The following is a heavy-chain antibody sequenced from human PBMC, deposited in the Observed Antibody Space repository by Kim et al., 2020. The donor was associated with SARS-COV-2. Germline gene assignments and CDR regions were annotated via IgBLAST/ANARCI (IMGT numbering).Heavy chain of an antibody. V-gene: IGHV3-33*05. Sequence: GGSLRLSCETSGLTFSKYDMFWFRQAPGRGLEWVAFISHDGHNKYYEDSVEGRFSISRDNSQNTLFLQMSNLRVADTAVYYCARGESYRRGILSKARGFNFWGQGTTVTVS. CDR1: GLTFSKYD. D-gene: IGHD1-20*01. J-gene: IGHJ6*02. CDR3: ARGESYRRGILSKARGFNF. CDR2: ISHDGHNK.